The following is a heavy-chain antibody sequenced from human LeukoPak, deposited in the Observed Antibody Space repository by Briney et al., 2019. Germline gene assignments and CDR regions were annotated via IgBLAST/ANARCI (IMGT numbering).Heavy chain of an antibody. CDR2: IKQDGSDK. CDR3: ARVRCSSNSCFPDY. J-gene: IGHJ4*02. CDR1: GFTFSTYW. D-gene: IGHD2-2*01. V-gene: IGHV3-7*01. Sequence: PGGSLRLSCAASGFTFSTYWMSWARQAPGKGLEWWANIKQDGSDKYYVDSVKGRFTISRDNAKNSLFLQMNSLRAEDTAVYYCARVRCSSNSCFPDYWGQGTLVTVSS.